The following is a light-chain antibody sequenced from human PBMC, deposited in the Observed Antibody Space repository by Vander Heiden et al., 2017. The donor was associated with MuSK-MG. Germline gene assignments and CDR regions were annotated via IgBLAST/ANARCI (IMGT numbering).Light chain of an antibody. J-gene: IGLJ2*01. Sequence: FILPQLHSVSESPVQTVTISSTRSSGSIASNDVQWYHQRPGSSPTTVIYEDNQRPSGVPDRFSGSIDSTSNAASLASSGLKTEDKADYYCQSYDSSNVVFGGGTKLTVL. V-gene: IGLV6-57*01. CDR3: QSYDSSNVV. CDR1: SGSIASND. CDR2: EDN.